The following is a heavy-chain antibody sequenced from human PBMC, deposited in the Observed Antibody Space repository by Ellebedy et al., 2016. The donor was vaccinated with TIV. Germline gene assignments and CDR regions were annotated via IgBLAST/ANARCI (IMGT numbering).Heavy chain of an antibody. J-gene: IGHJ3*02. Sequence: GGSLRLSCAASGFTVSYTYMNWVCQAPGEGLEWVSVIHTGGDTYYADSVKGRFTISRDSSKNTVFLQMNSLRAEDTAMYYCARRISGTYGDDAFDIWGQGTMVTVSS. CDR2: IHTGGDT. CDR3: ARRISGTYGDDAFDI. CDR1: GFTVSYTY. V-gene: IGHV3-53*01. D-gene: IGHD1-20*01.